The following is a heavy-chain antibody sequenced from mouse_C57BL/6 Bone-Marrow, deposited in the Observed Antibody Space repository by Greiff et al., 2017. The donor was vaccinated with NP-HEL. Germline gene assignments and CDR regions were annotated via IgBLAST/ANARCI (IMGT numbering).Heavy chain of an antibody. CDR1: GYTFTDYY. CDR2: INPNNGGT. Sequence: VQLQQSGPELVKPGASVKISCKASGYTFTDYYMNWVKQSHGKSLELIGDINPNNGGTSYNQKFKGKATLTVDKSSSTAYMELRSLTSEDSAVYYCAAYYYAMDYWGQGTSVTVSS. CDR3: AAYYYAMDY. J-gene: IGHJ4*01. V-gene: IGHV1-26*01.